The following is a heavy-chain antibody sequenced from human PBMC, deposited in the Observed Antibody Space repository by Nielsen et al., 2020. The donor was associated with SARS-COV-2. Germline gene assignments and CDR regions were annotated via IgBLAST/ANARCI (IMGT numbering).Heavy chain of an antibody. CDR2: ISSSSSYI. D-gene: IGHD5-24*01. V-gene: IGHV3-21*04. CDR3: ARDAVVEMATIDYYYGMDV. J-gene: IGHJ6*02. Sequence: WIRQPPGKGLEWVSSISSSSSYIYYADSVKGRFTISRDNAKNSLYLQMNSLRAEDTAVYYCARDAVVEMATIDYYYGMDVWGQGTTVTVSS.